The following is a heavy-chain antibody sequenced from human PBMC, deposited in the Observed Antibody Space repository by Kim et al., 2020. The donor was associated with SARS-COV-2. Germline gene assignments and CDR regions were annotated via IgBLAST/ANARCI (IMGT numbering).Heavy chain of an antibody. D-gene: IGHD6-19*01. Sequence: GGSLRLSCAASGFTFSSYGMQWVRQAPGKGLEWVAVISYDGSNKYYADSVKGRFTISRDNSKNTLYLQMNSLRAEDTAVYYCAKEEGSGYSSGWTYYYYGMDVWGQGTTVTVSS. CDR1: GFTFSSYG. V-gene: IGHV3-30*18. CDR3: AKEEGSGYSSGWTYYYYGMDV. CDR2: ISYDGSNK. J-gene: IGHJ6*02.